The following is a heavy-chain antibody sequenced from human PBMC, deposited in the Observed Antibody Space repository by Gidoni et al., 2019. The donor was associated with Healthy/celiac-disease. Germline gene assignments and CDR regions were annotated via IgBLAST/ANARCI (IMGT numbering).Heavy chain of an antibody. J-gene: IGHJ4*02. CDR3: ARDPYYLGRWLQSWYFDY. V-gene: IGHV3-48*02. CDR2: ISSSSSTI. CDR1: GFTFSSYS. D-gene: IGHD3-22*01. Sequence: ELQLVESGGGLVQPGGSLRLSCAASGFTFSSYSMNWVRQAPGKGLEWVSYISSSSSTIYYADSVKGRFTIARDNAKNSLYLQMNSLRDEDTAVYYCARDPYYLGRWLQSWYFDYWGQGTLVTVSS.